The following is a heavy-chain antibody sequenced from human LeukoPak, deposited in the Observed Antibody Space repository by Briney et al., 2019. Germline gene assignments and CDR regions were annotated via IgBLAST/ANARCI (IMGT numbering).Heavy chain of an antibody. J-gene: IGHJ6*03. Sequence: SQTLSLTCAICGDSVSINSSAWDWIRQSPSRGLEWLGRTYYRSKWYKDYSGSVKNRITINPDTSKKQFYRHLSYVTPEETDVYYCAKGQWRYYMDVWGKGTTVTVSS. CDR3: AKGQWRYYMDV. D-gene: IGHD6-19*01. V-gene: IGHV6-1*01. CDR1: GDSVSINSSA. CDR2: TYYRSKWYK.